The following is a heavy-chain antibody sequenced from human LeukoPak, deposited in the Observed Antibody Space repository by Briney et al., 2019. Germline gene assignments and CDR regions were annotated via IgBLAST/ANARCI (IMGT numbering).Heavy chain of an antibody. Sequence: GSLRLSCAASGFTFSSYSMNWVRQAPGKGLEWVSYISSSSSTIYYADSVKGRFTISRDNAKNSLYLQMNSLRAEDTAVYYCASPDITPDAFDIWGQGTMVTVSS. CDR2: ISSSSSTI. D-gene: IGHD3-9*01. CDR1: GFTFSSYS. V-gene: IGHV3-48*01. CDR3: ASPDITPDAFDI. J-gene: IGHJ3*02.